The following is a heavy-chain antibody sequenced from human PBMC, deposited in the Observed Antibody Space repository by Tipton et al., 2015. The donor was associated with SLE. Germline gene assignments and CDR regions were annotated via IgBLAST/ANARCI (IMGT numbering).Heavy chain of an antibody. D-gene: IGHD6-25*01. J-gene: IGHJ4*02. V-gene: IGHV4-39*01. CDR3: ARQDLGRAATLTFDI. CDR2: VFDTGYT. CDR1: GGAIRNSPYY. Sequence: TLSLTCHVAGGAIRNSPYYWAWIRQPPGKRLEWIGSVFDTGYTAYNPSLEGRMSISVDTSNNEFSLKLSSVTAADTAVYFCARQDLGRAATLTFDIWGPGTLVTVSS.